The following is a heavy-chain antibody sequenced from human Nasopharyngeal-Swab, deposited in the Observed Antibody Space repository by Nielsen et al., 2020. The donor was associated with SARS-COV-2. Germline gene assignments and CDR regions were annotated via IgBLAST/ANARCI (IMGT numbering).Heavy chain of an antibody. CDR1: GFTFSNAW. Sequence: GESLKISYAASGFTFSNAWMNWVRQAPGKGLEWVGRIKSKTDGGTTDYAAPVKGRFTISRDDSKNTLYLQMNSLKTEDTAVYYCTMWLSHPFDIWGQGTMVTVSS. CDR2: IKSKTDGGTT. CDR3: TMWLSHPFDI. J-gene: IGHJ3*02. D-gene: IGHD3-22*01. V-gene: IGHV3-15*07.